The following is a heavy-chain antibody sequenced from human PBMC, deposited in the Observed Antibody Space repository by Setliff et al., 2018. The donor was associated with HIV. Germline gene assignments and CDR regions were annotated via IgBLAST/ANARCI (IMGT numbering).Heavy chain of an antibody. CDR1: GGSFSSSSYS. CDR3: ARQHSESRDFDY. Sequence: PSETLSLTCSVSGGSFSSSSYSWGWIRQPPGKGLEWIGTIYHSGSTYHNPSLKSRVSISVDTSKNQFSLKLSSVTAADTAVYYCARQHSESRDFDYWGQGTLVTVSS. CDR2: IYHSGST. J-gene: IGHJ4*02. D-gene: IGHD3-22*01. V-gene: IGHV4-39*01.